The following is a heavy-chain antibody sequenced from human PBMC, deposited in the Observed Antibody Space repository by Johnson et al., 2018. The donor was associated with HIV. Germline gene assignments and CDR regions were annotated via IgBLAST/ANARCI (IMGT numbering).Heavy chain of an antibody. V-gene: IGHV3-30-3*01. Sequence: VQLVESGGGVVQPGRSLRLSCAASGFTFSSYAMHWVRQAPGKGLEWVAVISYDGSNKYYADSVKGRFTISRDNSKNTLYLQMNSLRAEDTAVYYCAREGNYYDSSSNVFDIWGQGTMVTVSS. CDR2: ISYDGSNK. D-gene: IGHD3-22*01. CDR1: GFTFSSYA. J-gene: IGHJ3*02. CDR3: AREGNYYDSSSNVFDI.